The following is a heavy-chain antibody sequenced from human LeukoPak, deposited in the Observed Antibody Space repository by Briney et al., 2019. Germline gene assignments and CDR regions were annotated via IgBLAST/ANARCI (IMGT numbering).Heavy chain of an antibody. D-gene: IGHD2-15*01. CDR3: ACEVCSGGSCFLGY. V-gene: IGHV3-74*01. J-gene: IGHJ4*02. CDR2: FNSDGTST. Sequence: PGGSLRLSCAASEFTSSVYWMHGVRQVPGKGLMWVSRFNSDGTSTDYADSVKGRFTLSRDNAKNTLYLQMNSLSAEDTAVYFCACEVCSGGSCFLGYWGQGTLVTVSS. CDR1: EFTSSVYW.